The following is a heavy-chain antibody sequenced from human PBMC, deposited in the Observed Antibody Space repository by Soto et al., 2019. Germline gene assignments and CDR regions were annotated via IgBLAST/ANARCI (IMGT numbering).Heavy chain of an antibody. D-gene: IGHD6-19*01. CDR1: GFTFSSYG. CDR2: ISYDGSNK. J-gene: IGHJ4*02. V-gene: IGHV3-30*18. CDR3: AKAIRATWLVIDY. Sequence: QVQLVESGGGVVQPGRSLRLSCAASGFTFSSYGMHWVRQAPGKGLEWVAVISYDGSNKYYADSVKGRFTISRDNSKNTLYLQMNSLRAEDTAVYYCAKAIRATWLVIDYWGQGTLVTVSS.